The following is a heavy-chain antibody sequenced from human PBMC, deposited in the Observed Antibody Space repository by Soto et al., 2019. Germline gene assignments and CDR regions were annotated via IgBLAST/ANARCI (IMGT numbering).Heavy chain of an antibody. V-gene: IGHV3-66*01. CDR1: GFTVSTYY. CDR2: LSNGDKT. Sequence: GGSLRLSCAASGFTVSTYYMSWVRQAPGKGPEWVSLLSNGDKTYYADSVKGRFTISRDNSENTLYLQMDSLRVEDTAVYYCARRGYMDVWGKGTTVTVSS. CDR3: ARRGYMDV. J-gene: IGHJ6*03.